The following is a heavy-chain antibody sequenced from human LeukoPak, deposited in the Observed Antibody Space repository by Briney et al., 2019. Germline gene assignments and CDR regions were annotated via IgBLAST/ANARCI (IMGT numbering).Heavy chain of an antibody. V-gene: IGHV3-23*01. Sequence: GGSLRLSXAASGFTFSSYAMSWVRQAPGKGLEWVSAISGSGGSTYYADSVKGRFTISRDNSKNTLYLQMNSLRAEDTAVYYCAKADGDYDYYYMDVWGKGTTVTVSS. J-gene: IGHJ6*03. CDR1: GFTFSSYA. CDR3: AKADGDYDYYYMDV. D-gene: IGHD4-17*01. CDR2: ISGSGGST.